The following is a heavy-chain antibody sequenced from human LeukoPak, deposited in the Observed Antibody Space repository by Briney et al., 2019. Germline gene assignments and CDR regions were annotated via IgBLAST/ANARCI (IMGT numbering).Heavy chain of an antibody. CDR3: ARLRLGELSSGDYFDF. Sequence: SETLSLTCSVSGGSISRSNSYWGWIRQPPGKGLEWIGSIYYSGSTYYNQSLKSRVTISVDTSKNQFSLKLRSVTAADTAVYYCARLRLGELSSGDYFDFWGQGTLVTVSS. J-gene: IGHJ4*02. CDR1: GGSISRSNSY. V-gene: IGHV4-39*01. D-gene: IGHD3-16*02. CDR2: IYYSGST.